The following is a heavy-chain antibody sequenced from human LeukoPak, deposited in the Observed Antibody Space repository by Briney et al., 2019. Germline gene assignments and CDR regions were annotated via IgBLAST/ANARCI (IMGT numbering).Heavy chain of an antibody. Sequence: GGSLRLSCAASGFTFSSYSMNWVRQAPGEGLEWVSSISSNSIYVFYADSMKGRFTISRDNAKNSLSLQMTRLRAEDTAVYYCARDQVDRIWYFDYWGQGTLVTVSS. J-gene: IGHJ4*02. CDR1: GFTFSSYS. CDR3: ARDQVDRIWYFDY. V-gene: IGHV3-21*01. D-gene: IGHD1-14*01. CDR2: ISSNSIYV.